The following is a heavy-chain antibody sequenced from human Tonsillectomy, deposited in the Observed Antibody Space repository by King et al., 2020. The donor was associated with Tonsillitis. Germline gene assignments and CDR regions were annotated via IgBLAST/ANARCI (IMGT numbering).Heavy chain of an antibody. Sequence: VQLVESGGGLVQPGGSLRLSCAASGFTFSSYAMTWVRQAPGKGLEWVSAISGSGDSPNYADAVKGRFTISRDNSKNTLYLQMNSLRAEETAVYYCARVLGFYGDYEGVDFWGQGTLVTVSS. CDR3: ARVLGFYGDYEGVDF. J-gene: IGHJ4*02. CDR1: GFTFSSYA. CDR2: ISGSGDSP. D-gene: IGHD4-17*01. V-gene: IGHV3-23*04.